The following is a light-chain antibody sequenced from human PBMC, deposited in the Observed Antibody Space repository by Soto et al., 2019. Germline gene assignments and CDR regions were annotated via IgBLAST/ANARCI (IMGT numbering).Light chain of an antibody. J-gene: IGKJ1*01. CDR2: SAS. V-gene: IGKV3-20*01. Sequence: EIVLTQSPGTLSLSPGERAALSCRASQSVSSDYLAWYRQKPGQAPRLLIYSASTRATGIPNRFSGSGSGTDFTLTINRLAPEDFAVYYCQQYGSSPWTFGQGTKVEVK. CDR3: QQYGSSPWT. CDR1: QSVSSDY.